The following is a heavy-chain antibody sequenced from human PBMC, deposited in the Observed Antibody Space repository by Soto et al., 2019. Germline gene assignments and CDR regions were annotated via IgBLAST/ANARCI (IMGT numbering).Heavy chain of an antibody. Sequence: PGGSLRLSCAASGFIFTNYAMSWVRQAPRKGLEWVSGISGSGGSTYYADSVKGRFTISRDNSKNTLYLQMNSLRAEDTAVYYCAKDRKSGSGWYWDYWGQGTQVTVSS. CDR3: AKDRKSGSGWYWDY. CDR2: ISGSGGST. J-gene: IGHJ4*02. V-gene: IGHV3-23*01. CDR1: GFIFTNYA. D-gene: IGHD6-19*01.